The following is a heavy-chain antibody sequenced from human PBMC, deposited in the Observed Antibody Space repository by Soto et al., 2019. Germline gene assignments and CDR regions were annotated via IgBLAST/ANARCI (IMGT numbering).Heavy chain of an antibody. V-gene: IGHV4-59*08. Sequence: SETLSLTCTVSGGSIRSYYWSWIRQPPGKGLEWIGYIYYSGSTNYNPSLKSRVTISVDTSKNQFSLKLSSVTAADTAVYYCATLASGSSSSHFFYYMDVWGKGTTVTVSS. J-gene: IGHJ6*03. D-gene: IGHD6-6*01. CDR2: IYYSGST. CDR3: ATLASGSSSSHFFYYMDV. CDR1: GGSIRSYY.